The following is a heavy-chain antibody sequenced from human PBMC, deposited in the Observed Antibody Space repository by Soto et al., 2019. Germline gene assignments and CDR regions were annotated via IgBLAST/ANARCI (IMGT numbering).Heavy chain of an antibody. CDR3: AKRRSGYHDY. CDR1: GFTFSSSA. D-gene: IGHD3-22*01. J-gene: IGHJ4*02. V-gene: IGHV3-23*01. Sequence: EVHLLESGGALEQPGGSLRLSCAASGFTFSSSAMNWVRQAPGKGLEWVSAISGSGDSILYAESVKGRFTISRDNSKNTLYLPMNSLRGEDTAVYYCAKRRSGYHDYWGQGTLVTVSS. CDR2: ISGSGDSI.